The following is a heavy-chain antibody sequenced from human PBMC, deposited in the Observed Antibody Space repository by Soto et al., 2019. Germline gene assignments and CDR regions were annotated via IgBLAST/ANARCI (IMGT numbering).Heavy chain of an antibody. V-gene: IGHV4-31*03. J-gene: IGHJ5*02. CDR2: IHHSGST. Sequence: SETLSLTCNVSGGSISSGGYYWTWIRQHPGKGLEWIGNIHHSGSTFYNPSLKSRVSISVDTSKNQFSLKLSSVTAADTAVYYCAIVSGVRGEVHYWFDPWGQEPWSPSPQ. CDR3: AIVSGVRGEVHYWFDP. D-gene: IGHD3-10*01. CDR1: GGSISSGGYY.